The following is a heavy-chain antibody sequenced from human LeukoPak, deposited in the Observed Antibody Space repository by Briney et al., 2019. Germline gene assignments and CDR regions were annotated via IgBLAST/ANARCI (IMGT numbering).Heavy chain of an antibody. CDR2: INPNSGGT. CDR3: ARDGDARVFDI. J-gene: IGHJ3*02. Sequence: ASVWLSSTASGDTFTAYYMHWVRQAPGQGLQWMGWINPNSGGTNYAQKFQGRVTMTRDTPISRAYMELSRLRCDDTAVYYCARDGDARVFDIWGQKTMVTVS. V-gene: IGHV1-2*02. CDR1: GDTFTAYY. D-gene: IGHD7-27*01.